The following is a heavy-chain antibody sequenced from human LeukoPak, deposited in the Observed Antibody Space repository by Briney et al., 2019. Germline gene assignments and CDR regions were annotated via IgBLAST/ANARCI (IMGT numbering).Heavy chain of an antibody. CDR3: AREGTTDDNYYGMDV. Sequence: PGRSLTLSCAASGFTFSSYGMHWVRQAPGKGLEWVAVIWYDGSNKYYADSVKSRFTISRDNSKNTLYLQMNSLRAEDTAVYYCAREGTTDDNYYGMDVWGQGSTVSVSS. CDR2: IWYDGSNK. J-gene: IGHJ6*02. V-gene: IGHV3-33*08. D-gene: IGHD4-17*01. CDR1: GFTFSSYG.